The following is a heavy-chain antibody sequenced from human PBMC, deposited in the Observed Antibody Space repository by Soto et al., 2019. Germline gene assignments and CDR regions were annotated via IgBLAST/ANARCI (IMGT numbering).Heavy chain of an antibody. V-gene: IGHV3-30*03. D-gene: IGHD2-21*02. Sequence: GGYLRLSCAASGFTFSSYGMHWVRQAPGKGLEWVAVISYDGSNKYYADSVKGRFTISRDNSKNTLYLQMNSLRAEDTAVYYCATVVVTASYYFDYWGQGTLVTVSS. J-gene: IGHJ4*02. CDR2: ISYDGSNK. CDR1: GFTFSSYG. CDR3: ATVVVTASYYFDY.